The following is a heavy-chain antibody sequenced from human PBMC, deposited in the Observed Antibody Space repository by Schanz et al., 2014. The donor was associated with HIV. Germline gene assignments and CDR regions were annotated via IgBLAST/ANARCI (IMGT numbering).Heavy chain of an antibody. CDR1: GFTFRTHG. CDR3: AKVGRIYSTTWIDH. Sequence: QVQLVESGGGVVQPGRSLRLSCAASGFTFRTHGIHWVRQAPAKGLEWGAVISYDGSITEYADSVKGRFAISRDNSKNTVYLQMNSLRGEDSAVYYCAKVGRIYSTTWIDHWGQGTLVTVSS. J-gene: IGHJ4*02. D-gene: IGHD6-13*01. CDR2: ISYDGSIT. V-gene: IGHV3-30*18.